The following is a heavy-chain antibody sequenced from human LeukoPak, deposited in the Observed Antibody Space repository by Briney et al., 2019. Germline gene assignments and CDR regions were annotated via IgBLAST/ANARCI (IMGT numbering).Heavy chain of an antibody. CDR1: GFIVSSNY. V-gene: IGHV3-53*01. CDR3: AKSLTYYHENSDSI. D-gene: IGHD3-22*01. J-gene: IGHJ4*02. Sequence: GGSLRLSCAASGFIVSSNYMTWVRQAPGKGLEWVSVIYKDGRAFYADSVKGRFTISRDNSKNTLYLQMNSLRAEDTAVYYCAKSLTYYHENSDSIWGQGTLVTVSS. CDR2: IYKDGRA.